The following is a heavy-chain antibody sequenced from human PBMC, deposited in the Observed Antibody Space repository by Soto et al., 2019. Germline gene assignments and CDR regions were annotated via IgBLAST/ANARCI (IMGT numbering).Heavy chain of an antibody. CDR1: GFTFSSYW. CDR3: LRVRGRPEELVFDF. Sequence: GGSLRLSCAASGFTFSSYWMSWVRQAPGKGLEWVASIKQDGSEKYYVDSVKGRFTISRDNANNSLYMQMNSLRAEDTAVYYCLRVRGRPEELVFDFWGQGSLVTGSS. V-gene: IGHV3-7*01. CDR2: IKQDGSEK. D-gene: IGHD3-10*01. J-gene: IGHJ5*01.